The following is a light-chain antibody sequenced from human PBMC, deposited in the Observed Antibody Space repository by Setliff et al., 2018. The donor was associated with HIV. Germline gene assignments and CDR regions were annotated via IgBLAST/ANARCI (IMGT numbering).Light chain of an antibody. CDR3: SSYTNSNSYV. CDR1: SSDVGGYNY. V-gene: IGLV2-14*01. J-gene: IGLJ1*01. Sequence: QSALAQPASVSGSPGQSITMSCTGTSSDVGGYNYVSWYQHHPGKAPKLMIYEVTNRPSGVSSRFSGSKSDNTASLTIFGLQTEDEADYYCSSYTNSNSYVFGTGTKVTVL. CDR2: EVT.